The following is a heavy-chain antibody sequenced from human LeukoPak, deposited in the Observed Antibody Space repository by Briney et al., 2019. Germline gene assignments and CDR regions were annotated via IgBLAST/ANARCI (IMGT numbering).Heavy chain of an antibody. Sequence: SETLSLTCTVSGYSISSGYYWGWIRQPPGKGLEWIGSIYHSGSTYYNPSLKSRVTISVDTSKNQFSLKLSSVTAADTAVYYCARVSPSSGWYAEYFQHWGQGTLVTVSS. CDR2: IYHSGST. CDR1: GYSISSGYY. V-gene: IGHV4-38-2*02. J-gene: IGHJ1*01. D-gene: IGHD6-19*01. CDR3: ARVSPSSGWYAEYFQH.